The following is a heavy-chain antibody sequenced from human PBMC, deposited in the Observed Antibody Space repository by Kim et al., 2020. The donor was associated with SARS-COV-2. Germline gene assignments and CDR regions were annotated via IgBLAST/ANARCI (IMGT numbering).Heavy chain of an antibody. D-gene: IGHD6-13*01. J-gene: IGHJ4*02. Sequence: VKGRFTISRDNSKNTLYLQMNSLGAEDTAVYYCARDPARGIAAATADFDYWGQGTLVTVSS. CDR3: ARDPARGIAAATADFDY. V-gene: IGHV3-30*01.